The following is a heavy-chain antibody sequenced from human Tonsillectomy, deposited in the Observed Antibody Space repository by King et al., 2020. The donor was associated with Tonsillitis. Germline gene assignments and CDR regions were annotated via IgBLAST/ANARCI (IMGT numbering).Heavy chain of an antibody. Sequence: QLVQSGAEVKKPGSSVKVSCKTSGGTLSTYAISWVRQAPGQGLEWMGGIIPAFGRANCAQKFQGRVAITADESTSTAYMELSSLRSEDTAVYYCARETMVRGFIIYYYFDHWGQGTLVTVSS. CDR3: ARETMVRGFIIYYYFDH. D-gene: IGHD3-10*01. CDR1: GGTLSTYA. V-gene: IGHV1-69*01. J-gene: IGHJ4*02. CDR2: IIPAFGRA.